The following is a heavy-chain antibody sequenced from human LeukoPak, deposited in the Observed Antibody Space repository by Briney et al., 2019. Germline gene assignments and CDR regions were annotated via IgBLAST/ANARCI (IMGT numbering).Heavy chain of an antibody. CDR1: GGSISSSSYY. CDR2: IFYSGDT. J-gene: IGHJ4*02. CDR3: ARHPDSGYDYWNY. Sequence: SETLSLTCTVSGGSISSSSYYWGWIRQPPGKGLEWIGSIFYSGDTYYNPSLKSRLTISVDTSKNQFSVKLSSVTAADTAVYYCARHPDSGYDYWNYWGQGILVTVSS. V-gene: IGHV4-39*01. D-gene: IGHD5-12*01.